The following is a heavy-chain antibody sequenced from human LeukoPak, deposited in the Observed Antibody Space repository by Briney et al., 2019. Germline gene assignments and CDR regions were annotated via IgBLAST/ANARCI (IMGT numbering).Heavy chain of an antibody. D-gene: IGHD3-3*01. Sequence: VASVKVSCKASGYTFTGHYMHWVRQAPGQGLEWMGWINPNSGGTNYAQKFQGRVTMTRDTSISTAYMELSRLRSDDTAVYYCAREVWNGKYLGWLSKSLYYYYGMDVWGQGTTVTVSS. CDR3: AREVWNGKYLGWLSKSLYYYYGMDV. J-gene: IGHJ6*02. CDR1: GYTFTGHY. CDR2: INPNSGGT. V-gene: IGHV1-2*02.